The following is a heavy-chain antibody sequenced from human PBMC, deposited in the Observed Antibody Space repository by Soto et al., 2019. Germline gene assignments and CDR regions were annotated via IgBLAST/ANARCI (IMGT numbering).Heavy chain of an antibody. CDR3: ARGRPYGMDV. CDR1: GFTFGSYW. CDR2: IDSDGSST. V-gene: IGHV3-74*01. Sequence: LRLSCAASGFTFGSYWMNWVRQAPGKGLVWVSRIDSDGSSTTYADSVKGRFTTSRDNAKNTLYLQMSSLRVEDTAVYYCARGRPYGMDVWGQGTTVTVSS. J-gene: IGHJ6*02.